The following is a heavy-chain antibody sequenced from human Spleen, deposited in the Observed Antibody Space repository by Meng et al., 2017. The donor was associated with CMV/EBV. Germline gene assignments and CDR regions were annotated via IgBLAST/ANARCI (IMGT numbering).Heavy chain of an antibody. V-gene: IGHV3-30*02. D-gene: IGHD2-2*01. CDR2: IRYDGKNE. Sequence: GGSLRLSCAASGFMSSSYGMHWVRQAPGKGLEWVAFIRYDGKNEYYADSVKGRFTIFRDNSKNTLYLQMNSLRLDDTAVYFCAKDRRIVVVAAAMKAAFHIWGQGTMVTVSS. CDR1: GFMSSSYG. CDR3: AKDRRIVVVAAAMKAAFHI. J-gene: IGHJ3*02.